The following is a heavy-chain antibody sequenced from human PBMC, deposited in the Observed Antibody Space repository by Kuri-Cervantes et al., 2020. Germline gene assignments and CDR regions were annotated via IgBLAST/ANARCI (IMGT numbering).Heavy chain of an antibody. CDR2: INWNGGST. V-gene: IGHV3-20*04. D-gene: IGHD1-26*01. Sequence: GGSLRLSCVASGFKFGDYGMAWVRQAPGKGLEWISGINWNGGSTGYADSVKGRFTISRDNAKKFLFLQMNSLRVEDTALYYCARGGLVGAADYWGQGTLVTVSS. J-gene: IGHJ4*02. CDR1: GFKFGDYG. CDR3: ARGGLVGAADY.